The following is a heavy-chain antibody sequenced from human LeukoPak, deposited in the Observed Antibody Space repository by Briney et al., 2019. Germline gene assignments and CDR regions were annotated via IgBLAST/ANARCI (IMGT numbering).Heavy chain of an antibody. CDR1: GFTFSSYA. CDR3: AKDKRIRSGYSSGWYYFDY. V-gene: IGHV3-23*01. CDR2: ISGSGGST. J-gene: IGHJ4*02. Sequence: GGSLRLSCAASGFTFSSYAMSWVRQAPGKGLEWVSAISGSGGSTYYADSVKGRFTISRDNSKNTLYLQMNSLRAEDTAVYYCAKDKRIRSGYSSGWYYFDYWGQGTLVTGSS. D-gene: IGHD6-19*01.